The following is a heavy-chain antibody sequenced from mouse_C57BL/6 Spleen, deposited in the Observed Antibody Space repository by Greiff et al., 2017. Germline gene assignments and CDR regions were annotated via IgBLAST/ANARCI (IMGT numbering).Heavy chain of an antibody. J-gene: IGHJ2*01. D-gene: IGHD2-5*01. CDR3: ARRNSNYFCY. Sequence: EVQLQESGGDLVKPGGSLKLSCAASGFTFSSYGMSWVRQTPDKRLEWVATISSGGSYTYYPDSVKGRFPISRDNAKNTLYLQMSSLKSEDTAMYYCARRNSNYFCYWGQGTTLTVSS. CDR1: GFTFSSYG. CDR2: ISSGGSYT. V-gene: IGHV5-6*01.